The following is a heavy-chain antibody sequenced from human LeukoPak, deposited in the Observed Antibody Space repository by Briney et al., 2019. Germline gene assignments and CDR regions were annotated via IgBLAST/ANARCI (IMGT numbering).Heavy chain of an antibody. J-gene: IGHJ4*02. CDR3: LMTYCSSASCPTN. CDR1: GVTLSDAW. Sequence: GGSLRLSCAASGVTLSDAWMNWVRQAPGKGLEWVGRINRNVDAGTIDYAAPVKGRFIISSDDSKSTLHLQMSSLKTEDTAVYYCLMTYCSSASCPTNWGQGTLVTVSS. CDR2: INRNVDAGTI. D-gene: IGHD2-2*01. V-gene: IGHV3-15*07.